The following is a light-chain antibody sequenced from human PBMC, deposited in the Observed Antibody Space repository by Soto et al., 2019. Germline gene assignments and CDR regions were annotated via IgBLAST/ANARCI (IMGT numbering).Light chain of an antibody. CDR3: ETWDSSLSAVV. Sequence: QSVLTQPPSVSAAPGQKVTISCSGSSSNIGNNYVSWYQQLPGTVPKLLIYDNNKRPSGIPDRFSGSKSDTSATLGITGLQTGDEADYYCETWDSSLSAVVFGGGTQLTVL. CDR2: DNN. CDR1: SSNIGNNY. V-gene: IGLV1-51*01. J-gene: IGLJ2*01.